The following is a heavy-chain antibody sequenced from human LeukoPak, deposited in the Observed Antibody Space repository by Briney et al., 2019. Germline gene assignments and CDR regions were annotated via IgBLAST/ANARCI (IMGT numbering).Heavy chain of an antibody. V-gene: IGHV3-74*01. D-gene: IGHD3-10*01. J-gene: IGHJ4*02. CDR1: GFTFSNNW. Sequence: GGSLRLSCAASGFTFSNNWMHWVRQAPGKGPVWVSRISADGSRTNYADPVKGRFTVSRDNAKNSLYLQMNSLRAEDTALYYCAKDMGPFMVRGVPDYWGQGTLVTVSS. CDR2: ISADGSRT. CDR3: AKDMGPFMVRGVPDY.